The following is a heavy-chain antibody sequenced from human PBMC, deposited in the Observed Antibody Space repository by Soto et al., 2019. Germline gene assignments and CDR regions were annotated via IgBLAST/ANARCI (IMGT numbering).Heavy chain of an antibody. Sequence: QMTLMESGPTLVRPTQTLTLTCSFYGFSFSTSGVGGVWVRQPPGKALEWLALIYWSGDEHYRPSLKSRLTITKDTSKNQVVLIMTNMDPVDTATYYCARGLATLPVFAFDVWGQGTTVTVSS. J-gene: IGHJ3*01. V-gene: IGHV2-5*01. CDR3: ARGLATLPVFAFDV. CDR2: IYWSGDE. D-gene: IGHD6-6*01. CDR1: GFSFSTSGVG.